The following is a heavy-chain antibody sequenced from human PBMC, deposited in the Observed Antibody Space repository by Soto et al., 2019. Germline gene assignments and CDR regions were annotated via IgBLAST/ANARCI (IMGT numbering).Heavy chain of an antibody. V-gene: IGHV4-34*01. CDR3: ARGNYDFWSGYLGCSWFDP. CDR2: INHSGST. D-gene: IGHD3-3*01. Sequence: KPSETLSLTCTVSGDSITSGGYYWSWIRQPPGKGLEWIGEINHSGSTNYNPSLKSRVTISVDTSKNQFSLKLSSVTAADTAVYYCARGNYDFWSGYLGCSWFDPWGQGTLVTVSS. CDR1: GDSITSGGYY. J-gene: IGHJ5*02.